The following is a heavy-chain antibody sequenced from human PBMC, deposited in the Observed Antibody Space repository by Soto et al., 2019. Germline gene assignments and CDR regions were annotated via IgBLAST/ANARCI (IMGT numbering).Heavy chain of an antibody. CDR3: ARGQEGVVATH. D-gene: IGHD5-12*01. J-gene: IGHJ4*02. Sequence: QVQLQQWGAGLLKPSETLSLNCAVTGGSLSGYYWSWIRQPPGKGLEWIGEVKDGGHTNYSPSLRGRVTLSADTSNSQFSLRLNSVTAADTGVYYCARGQEGVVATHWDQGSLVTVSS. CDR2: VKDGGHT. V-gene: IGHV4-34*01. CDR1: GGSLSGYY.